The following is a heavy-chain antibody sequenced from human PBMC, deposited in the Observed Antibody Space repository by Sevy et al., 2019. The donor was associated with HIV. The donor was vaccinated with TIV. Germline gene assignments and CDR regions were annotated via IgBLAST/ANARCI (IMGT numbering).Heavy chain of an antibody. J-gene: IGHJ3*02. V-gene: IGHV4-61*02. CDR2: IYTSGST. CDR1: GGSISSGSYY. CDR3: ARARTTMVRGVINDAFDI. D-gene: IGHD3-10*01. Sequence: SETLSLTCTVSGGSISSGSYYWSWIRQPAGKGLEWIGRIYTSGSTNYNPSLKSRVTISVDTSKNQFSLKLSSVTAADTAVYYCARARTTMVRGVINDAFDIWGQGTMVTVSS.